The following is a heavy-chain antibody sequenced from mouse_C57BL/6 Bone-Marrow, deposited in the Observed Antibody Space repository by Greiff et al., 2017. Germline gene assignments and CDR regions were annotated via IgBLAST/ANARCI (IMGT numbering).Heavy chain of an antibody. J-gene: IGHJ3*01. Sequence: QVQLQQSGAELVKPGASVKISCKASGYAFSSYWMNWVKQRPGKGLEWIGQIYPGDGDTNYNGKFKGKATLTADKSSSTAYMQLSSLTSEDSAVYFCARDGRLRAWFAYWGQGTRVTVSA. CDR2: IYPGDGDT. V-gene: IGHV1-80*01. CDR3: ARDGRLRAWFAY. D-gene: IGHD2-4*01. CDR1: GYAFSSYW.